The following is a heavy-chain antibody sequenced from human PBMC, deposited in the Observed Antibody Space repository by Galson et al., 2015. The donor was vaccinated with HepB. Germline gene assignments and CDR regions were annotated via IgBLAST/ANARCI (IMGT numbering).Heavy chain of an antibody. Sequence: SVKVSCKASGGTFSRYTISWVRQAPGQGLEWMGWISAYNGNTNYAQKLQGRVTMTTDTSTSTAYMELRSLRSDDTAVYYCARDGYYYGSGGEQYYYYGMDVWGQGTTVTVSS. CDR3: ARDGYYYGSGGEQYYYYGMDV. CDR1: GGTFSRYT. V-gene: IGHV1-18*01. D-gene: IGHD3-10*01. J-gene: IGHJ6*02. CDR2: ISAYNGNT.